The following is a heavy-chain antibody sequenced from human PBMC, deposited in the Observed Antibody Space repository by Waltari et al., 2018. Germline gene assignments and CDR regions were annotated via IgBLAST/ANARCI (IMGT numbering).Heavy chain of an antibody. CDR3: ARDDVDSSNFGGF. V-gene: IGHV1-18*01. J-gene: IGHJ4*02. CDR2: IYPYNGNT. D-gene: IGHD6-13*01. Sequence: VQLVQSGAEVKKPGASVKVSCKASGYIFSNYGITWVRKAPGQGLEWMGWIYPYNGNTKYEQNLQGRVTMTTDTSTTTAYMEIRSLRSDDTAIYYCARDDVDSSNFGGFWGQGTLVTVSS. CDR1: GYIFSNYG.